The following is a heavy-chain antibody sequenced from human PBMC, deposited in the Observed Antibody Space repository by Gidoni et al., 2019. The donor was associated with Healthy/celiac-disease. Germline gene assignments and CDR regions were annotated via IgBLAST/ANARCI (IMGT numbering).Heavy chain of an antibody. Sequence: QVQLVQSGAEVKKPGASGKVSCKASGYTFTGYYMHWVRQAPGQGLEWMGWINPNSGGTNYAQKFQGRVTMTRDTSISTAYMELSRLRSDDTAVYYCATDPMKDYYYYGMDVWGQGTTVTVSS. J-gene: IGHJ6*02. CDR1: GYTFTGYY. CDR3: ATDPMKDYYYYGMDV. V-gene: IGHV1-2*02. D-gene: IGHD3-22*01. CDR2: INPNSGGT.